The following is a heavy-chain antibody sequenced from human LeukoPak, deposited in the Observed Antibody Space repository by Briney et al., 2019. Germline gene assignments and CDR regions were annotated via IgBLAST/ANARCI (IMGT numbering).Heavy chain of an antibody. Sequence: GGSLRLSCAASGFTFSIYVMSWVRQAPGKGLEWVSTLSGRGGNSYYADSVKGRFTISRDNSRSTLYLQMNSLRPEDTAIYYCAREGYYGSGSPPSLYFDYWGQGTLVTVSS. CDR1: GFTFSIYV. V-gene: IGHV3-23*01. D-gene: IGHD3-10*01. CDR3: AREGYYGSGSPPSLYFDY. CDR2: LSGRGGNS. J-gene: IGHJ4*02.